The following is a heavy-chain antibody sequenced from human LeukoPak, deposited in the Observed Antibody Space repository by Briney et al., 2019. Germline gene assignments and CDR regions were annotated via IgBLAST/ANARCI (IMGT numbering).Heavy chain of an antibody. CDR1: GYTFIDYY. V-gene: IGHV1-2*06. J-gene: IGHJ4*02. CDR2: INPKSGGT. CDR3: ARETYNGRYYYFDY. Sequence: ASVKVSCKASGYTFIDYYIHWVRQAPGQGLEWMGRINPKSGGTNHAQKFQGRVTMTTDTSISTAYMELSSLRSDDTAVYFCARETYNGRYYYFDYWGQGTLVTVSS. D-gene: IGHD1-26*01.